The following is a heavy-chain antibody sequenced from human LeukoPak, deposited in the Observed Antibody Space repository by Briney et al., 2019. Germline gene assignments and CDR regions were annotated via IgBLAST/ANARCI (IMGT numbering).Heavy chain of an antibody. J-gene: IGHJ3*02. Sequence: SETLSLTCTVSGGSITGYYWSWIRQPAGKGLEWIGRIYTSGSTNYNPSLKSRVTISVDTSKNQFSLKLSSVTAADTAVYYCARRVDTAMVAYAFDIWGQGTMVTVSS. CDR3: ARRVDTAMVAYAFDI. D-gene: IGHD5-18*01. CDR2: IYTSGST. V-gene: IGHV4-4*07. CDR1: GGSITGYY.